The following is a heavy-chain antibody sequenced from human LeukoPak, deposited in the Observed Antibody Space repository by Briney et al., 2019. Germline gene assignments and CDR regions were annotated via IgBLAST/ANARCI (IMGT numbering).Heavy chain of an antibody. J-gene: IGHJ5*02. D-gene: IGHD6-19*01. Sequence: PSETLSLTCTVSGGSISSYYWSWIRQPPGKGLEWIGYIYYSGSTNYNPSLKSRVTISVDTSKNQFSLKLSSVTAADTAVYYCARWGHSSGWSREGNWFDPWGQGTLVTVSS. CDR1: GGSISSYY. CDR2: IYYSGST. CDR3: ARWGHSSGWSREGNWFDP. V-gene: IGHV4-59*01.